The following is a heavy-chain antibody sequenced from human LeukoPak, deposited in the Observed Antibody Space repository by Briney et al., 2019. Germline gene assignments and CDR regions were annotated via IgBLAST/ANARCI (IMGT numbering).Heavy chain of an antibody. D-gene: IGHD5-24*01. J-gene: IGHJ4*02. CDR1: DGSISSYY. CDR3: ARSRDAYNAFDY. Sequence: PSETLSLTCTISDGSISSYYWSWIRQPPGKGLEWIGYLHYSGSTNYNPSLKSRVTISLATSKNQFSLKLNSVTAADTAVYYCARSRDAYNAFDYWGQGTLVTVSS. CDR2: LHYSGST. V-gene: IGHV4-59*01.